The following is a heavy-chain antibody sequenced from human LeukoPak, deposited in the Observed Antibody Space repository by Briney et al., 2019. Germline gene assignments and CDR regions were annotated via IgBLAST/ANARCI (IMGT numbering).Heavy chain of an antibody. CDR3: ATDRVYRSSGRSWGFFDY. CDR1: EYSLSDLS. D-gene: IGHD6-19*01. V-gene: IGHV1-24*01. CDR2: FDFENNKM. Sequence: GASVKVSRKISEYSLSDLSIHWVREAPGEGLEWMGGFDFENNKMVYSQKFQGRVTMTEDTSADTAYMELTSLRSEDTAVYFCATDRVYRSSGRSWGFFDYWGQGTLVIVSS. J-gene: IGHJ4*02.